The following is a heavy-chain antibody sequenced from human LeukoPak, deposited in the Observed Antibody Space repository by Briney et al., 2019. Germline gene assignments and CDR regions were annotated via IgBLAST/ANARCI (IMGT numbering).Heavy chain of an antibody. Sequence: ASVKVSCKASGGTFSSYAISWVRQAPGQGLEWMGGIIPIFGTANYAQKFQGRVTITADKSTSTAYMELSSLRSEDTAVYYCARVQGEYSIFLYYYYYYYYMDVWGKGTTVTVSS. CDR1: GGTFSSYA. D-gene: IGHD6-6*01. CDR2: IIPIFGTA. J-gene: IGHJ6*03. CDR3: ARVQGEYSIFLYYYYYYYYMDV. V-gene: IGHV1-69*06.